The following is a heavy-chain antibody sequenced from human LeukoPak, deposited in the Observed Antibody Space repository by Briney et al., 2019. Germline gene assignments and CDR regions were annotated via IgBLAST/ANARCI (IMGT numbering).Heavy chain of an antibody. CDR2: IYTSGST. Sequence: SETLSLTCTVSGGSISSYYWSWIRQPAGKGLEWIGRIYTSGSTNYNPSLKSRVTMSVDTSKNQSSLKLSSVTAADTAVYYCARGSSSVPAATDYYYYYGMDVWGQGTTVTVSS. CDR1: GGSISSYY. CDR3: ARGSSSVPAATDYYYYYGMDV. D-gene: IGHD2-2*01. V-gene: IGHV4-4*07. J-gene: IGHJ6*02.